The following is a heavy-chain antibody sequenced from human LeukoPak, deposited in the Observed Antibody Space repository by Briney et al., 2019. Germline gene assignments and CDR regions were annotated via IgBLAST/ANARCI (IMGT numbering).Heavy chain of an antibody. D-gene: IGHD2-2*01. V-gene: IGHV3-30*04. Sequence: GGSLRLSCAAPGFTFSSYAMHWVRQAPGKGLEWVAVISYDGSNKYYADSVKGRFTISRDNSKNTPYLQMNSLRAEDTAVYYCAKVHQGFVPAAILLDYWGQGTLVTVSS. CDR2: ISYDGSNK. CDR1: GFTFSSYA. CDR3: AKVHQGFVPAAILLDY. J-gene: IGHJ4*02.